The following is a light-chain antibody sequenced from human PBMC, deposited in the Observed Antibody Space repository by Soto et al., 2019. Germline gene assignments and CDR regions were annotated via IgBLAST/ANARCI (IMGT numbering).Light chain of an antibody. J-gene: IGKJ4*01. CDR3: QQFFSVPLT. Sequence: DTLMTQSPDSLCVSLGARATINCKSSQSILSGSNSKYYLAWYQQKPGHPPKLLICWASTRGSGVTDRFSGSGSGTDFTLTISSLQAEDVAIYFCQQFFSVPLTFGGGTKVDIK. CDR1: QSILSGSNSKYY. V-gene: IGKV4-1*01. CDR2: WAS.